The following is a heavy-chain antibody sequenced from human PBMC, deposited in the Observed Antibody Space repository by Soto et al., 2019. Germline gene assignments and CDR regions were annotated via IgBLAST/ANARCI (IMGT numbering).Heavy chain of an antibody. J-gene: IGHJ6*03. CDR3: ARGLSAGSTSLPSHHHYYYYMDV. Sequence: PSETLSLTCAVYGGSFSGYYWSWIRQPPGKGLEWIGEINHSGSTNYNPSLKSRVTISVDTSKNQFSLKLSSVTAADTAVYYCARGLSAGSTSLPSHHHYYYYMDVWGKGTTVTVSS. V-gene: IGHV4-34*01. CDR1: GGSFSGYY. D-gene: IGHD2-2*01. CDR2: INHSGST.